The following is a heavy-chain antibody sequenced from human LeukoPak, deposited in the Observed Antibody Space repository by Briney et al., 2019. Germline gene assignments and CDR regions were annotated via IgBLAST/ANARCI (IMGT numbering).Heavy chain of an antibody. J-gene: IGHJ6*03. Sequence: PSETLSLTCTVSGGSIGSCDYYWSWIRQPPGKGLEWIGYIYYSGSTYYNPSLKSRVTISVDTSKNQFSLKLSSVTAADTAVYYCVRVGGDYYYYYMDVWGKGTTVTVSS. CDR3: VRVGGDYYYYYMDV. CDR1: GGSIGSCDYY. CDR2: IYYSGST. D-gene: IGHD3-10*01. V-gene: IGHV4-30-4*08.